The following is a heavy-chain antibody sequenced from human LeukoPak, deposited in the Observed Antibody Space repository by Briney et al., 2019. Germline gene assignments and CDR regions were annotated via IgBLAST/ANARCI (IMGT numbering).Heavy chain of an antibody. CDR3: ARDDAFYDSSGYLDY. V-gene: IGHV3-30-3*01. CDR1: GFTFSSYA. D-gene: IGHD3-22*01. Sequence: GGSLRLSCAASGFTFSSYAMHWVRQAPGKGLEWVGVISYDGSNKYYADSVKGRFTISRDNSKNTLYLQMNSLRAEDTAVYYCARDDAFYDSSGYLDYWGQGTLVTVSS. J-gene: IGHJ4*02. CDR2: ISYDGSNK.